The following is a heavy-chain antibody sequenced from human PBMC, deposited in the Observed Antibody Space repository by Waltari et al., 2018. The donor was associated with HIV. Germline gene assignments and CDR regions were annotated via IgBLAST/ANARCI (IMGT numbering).Heavy chain of an antibody. J-gene: IGHJ4*02. V-gene: IGHV3-30*04. D-gene: IGHD3-22*01. Sequence: QVQLVESGGGVVQPGRSLRLSCAASGFTFSRYAMPWVRQAPGKGLEWVAVISYDGSNKYYADSVKGRFTISRDNSKNTLYLQMNSLRAEDTAVYYCARETDSSGFDYWGQGTLVTVSS. CDR2: ISYDGSNK. CDR3: ARETDSSGFDY. CDR1: GFTFSRYA.